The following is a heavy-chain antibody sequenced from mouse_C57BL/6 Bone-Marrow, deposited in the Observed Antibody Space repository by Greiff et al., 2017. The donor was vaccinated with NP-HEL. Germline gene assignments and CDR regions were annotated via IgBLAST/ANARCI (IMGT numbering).Heavy chain of an antibody. CDR3: ARQVYYSNYGGYAMDY. Sequence: DVKLQESGGDLVKPGGSLKLSCAASGFTFSSYGMSWVRQTPDKRLEWVATISSGGSYTYYPDSVKGRFTISRDNAKNTLYLQMSSLKSEDTAMYYCARQVYYSNYGGYAMDYWGQGTSVTVSS. D-gene: IGHD2-5*01. V-gene: IGHV5-6*02. CDR1: GFTFSSYG. CDR2: ISSGGSYT. J-gene: IGHJ4*01.